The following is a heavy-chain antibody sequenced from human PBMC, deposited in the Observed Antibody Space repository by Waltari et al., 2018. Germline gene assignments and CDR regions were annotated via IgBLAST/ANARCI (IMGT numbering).Heavy chain of an antibody. CDR1: GVSITSNRHY. V-gene: IGHV4-39*01. Sequence: QLQLQESGPRLVRPSESLSLICRVSGVSITSNRHYWAWIRQSPGHGVEWIGTVSYSGTTYTSPSLKSRVSVSRATSKNQVALILASVTAADMAVYYCATYIGASVGSAACDVWGQGTMGAFAS. CDR3: ATYIGASVGSAACDV. D-gene: IGHD5-12*01. CDR2: VSYSGTT. J-gene: IGHJ3*01.